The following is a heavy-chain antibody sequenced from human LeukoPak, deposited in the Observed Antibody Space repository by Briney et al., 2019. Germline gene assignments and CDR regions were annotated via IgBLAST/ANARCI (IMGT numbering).Heavy chain of an antibody. Sequence: ASVKVSCKASGYTFTGYYMHWVRQAPGQGLEWMGWINPNSGGTYYAQKFQGRVTMTSDTSISTAYMELSRLRSDNTAVYYCARGIVGAYAFDIWGQGTMVTVSS. CDR2: INPNSGGT. CDR3: ARGIVGAYAFDI. V-gene: IGHV1-2*02. D-gene: IGHD1-26*01. J-gene: IGHJ3*02. CDR1: GYTFTGYY.